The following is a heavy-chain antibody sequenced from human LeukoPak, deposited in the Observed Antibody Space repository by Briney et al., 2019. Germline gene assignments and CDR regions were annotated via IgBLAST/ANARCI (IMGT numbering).Heavy chain of an antibody. Sequence: GGSLRLSCAASGFTFSSYGMHWVRPAPGKGLEWVAVISYDGSNKYYADSVKGRFTISRDNSKNTLYLQMNSLRAEDTAVYYCAKPTGVGGNYFDYWGQGTLVTVSS. J-gene: IGHJ4*02. V-gene: IGHV3-30*18. CDR3: AKPTGVGGNYFDY. D-gene: IGHD3-16*01. CDR1: GFTFSSYG. CDR2: ISYDGSNK.